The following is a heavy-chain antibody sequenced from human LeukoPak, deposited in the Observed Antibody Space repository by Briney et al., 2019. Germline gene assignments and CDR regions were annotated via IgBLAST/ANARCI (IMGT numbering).Heavy chain of an antibody. CDR3: AREPLNQNRVYFDY. CDR1: GGSISSGDYY. J-gene: IGHJ4*02. D-gene: IGHD1-14*01. CDR2: IYYSGST. V-gene: IGHV4-30-4*08. Sequence: SQTLSLTCTVSGGSISSGDYYWSWIRQPPGKGLEWIGYIYYSGSTYYNPSLKSRVTISVDTSKNQFSLKLSSVTAADTAVYYCAREPLNQNRVYFDYWGQGTLVTVSS.